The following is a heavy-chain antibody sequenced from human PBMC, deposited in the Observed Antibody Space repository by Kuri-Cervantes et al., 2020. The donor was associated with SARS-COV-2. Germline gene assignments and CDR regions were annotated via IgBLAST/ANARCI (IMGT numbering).Heavy chain of an antibody. CDR3: ARDPNANHNNWFDP. Sequence: SQTLSLTCAFYGESFSGYYWSWIRQPPGKGLEWIGYIYYSGSTNYNPSLKSRVTISVDTSKNQFSLKLSSVTAADTAVYYCARDPNANHNNWFDPWGQGTLVTVSS. CDR2: IYYSGST. CDR1: GESFSGYY. D-gene: IGHD4/OR15-4a*01. J-gene: IGHJ5*02. V-gene: IGHV4-59*01.